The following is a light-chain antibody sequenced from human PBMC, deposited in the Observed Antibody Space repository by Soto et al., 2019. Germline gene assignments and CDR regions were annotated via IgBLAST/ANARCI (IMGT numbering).Light chain of an antibody. CDR2: EVS. Sequence: QSALTQPASVSGSPGQSITISCTGTSSVVGSYNLVSWYQQHPGKAPKLMIYEVSKRPSGVSNRFSGSKSGNTASLTISGLQAEDEAGYYCCSYAGSSTYVFGTGTKDTVL. J-gene: IGLJ1*01. V-gene: IGLV2-23*02. CDR1: SSVVGSYNL. CDR3: CSYAGSSTYV.